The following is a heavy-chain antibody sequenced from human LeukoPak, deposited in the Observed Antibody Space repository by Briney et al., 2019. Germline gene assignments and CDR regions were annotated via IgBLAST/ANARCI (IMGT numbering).Heavy chain of an antibody. CDR2: IFYSGST. J-gene: IGHJ4*02. D-gene: IGHD3-10*01. V-gene: IGHV4-39*01. Sequence: SETLSLTCTVSGGSISTSNYYWGWIRQPPWKGLEWIGNIFYSGSTYYSPSLKSRVTISLDTSRNQFSLKLSSVTAADTAVYYCARLRSYGSGRSYYFDYWGQGTLVTVSS. CDR1: GGSISTSNYY. CDR3: ARLRSYGSGRSYYFDY.